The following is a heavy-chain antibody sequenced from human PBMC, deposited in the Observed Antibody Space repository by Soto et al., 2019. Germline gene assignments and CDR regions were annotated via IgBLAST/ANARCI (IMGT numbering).Heavy chain of an antibody. CDR1: GFTFSDHY. CDR3: TRGPNFRYLVTTWDS. D-gene: IGHD4-17*01. V-gene: IGHV3-72*01. Sequence: EVQLVESGGGLVQPGGSLRLSCVASGFTFSDHYMDWFRQTPGKGLEWVGRIRNKGNSYTTVYAASVKDRFTISRDDSKNSLYLQMNSLKTADTAVYYCTRGPNFRYLVTTWDSWGQGTLVTVSS. J-gene: IGHJ5*01. CDR2: IRNKGNSYTT.